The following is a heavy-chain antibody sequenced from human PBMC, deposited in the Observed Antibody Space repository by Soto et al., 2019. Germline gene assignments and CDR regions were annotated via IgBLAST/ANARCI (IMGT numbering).Heavy chain of an antibody. V-gene: IGHV3-43*01. CDR2: ISWDGGST. CDR3: AKDIARIVGDTSYFEY. CDR1: GFTFDDYT. Sequence: VGSLRLSCASSGFTFDDYTMHWVRQSPGKGLEWVSLISWDGGSTYYADSVKGRFTISRDNSKNSLYLQMNSLRTEDTALYYCAKDIARIVGDTSYFEYWGQGTLVSVSS. D-gene: IGHD1-26*01. J-gene: IGHJ4*02.